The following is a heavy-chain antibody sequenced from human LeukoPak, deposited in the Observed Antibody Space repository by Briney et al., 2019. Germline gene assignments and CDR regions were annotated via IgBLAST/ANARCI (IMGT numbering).Heavy chain of an antibody. V-gene: IGHV4-39*01. J-gene: IGHJ5*01. Sequence: SETLSLTCTVSDGSISGGTYYWGWIRQPPGKGLEWIGTVSYSGTTYYKSSLKSRVTISVDTSKNQFSLHLNSVTAADTAVYYCARHGGYIYLNWFYPWGQGTLVTVSS. CDR3: ARHGGYIYLNWFYP. D-gene: IGHD6-19*01. CDR2: VSYSGTT. CDR1: DGSISGGTYY.